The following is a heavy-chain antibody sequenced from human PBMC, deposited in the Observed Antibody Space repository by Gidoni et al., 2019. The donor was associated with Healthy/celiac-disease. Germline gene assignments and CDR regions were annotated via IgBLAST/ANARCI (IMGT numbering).Heavy chain of an antibody. Sequence: EVQLLESGGGLVQPGGSLRLSCAASGFTFSSYAMSWVRQAPGKGLEWVSAISGSGGSTYYADSVKGRFTISRDNSKNTLYLQMNSLRAEDTAVYYCAKEGSYYYDSSGYYPFDYWGQGTLVTVSS. D-gene: IGHD3-22*01. V-gene: IGHV3-23*01. CDR2: ISGSGGST. J-gene: IGHJ4*02. CDR3: AKEGSYYYDSSGYYPFDY. CDR1: GFTFSSYA.